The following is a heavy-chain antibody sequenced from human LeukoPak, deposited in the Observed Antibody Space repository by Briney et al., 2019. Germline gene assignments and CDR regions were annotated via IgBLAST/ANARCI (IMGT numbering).Heavy chain of an antibody. Sequence: PGRSLRLSCAASGFTFENYAMPWVRQAPGKGLEWVSGISWNSVNVGYADSVKGRVTISRDNAKNSLYLQMNSLRAEDTAFYYCAKDQTEDYYDSSGAFDIWGQGTMVTVS. CDR2: ISWNSVNV. CDR1: GFTFENYA. V-gene: IGHV3-9*01. CDR3: AKDQTEDYYDSSGAFDI. J-gene: IGHJ3*02. D-gene: IGHD3-22*01.